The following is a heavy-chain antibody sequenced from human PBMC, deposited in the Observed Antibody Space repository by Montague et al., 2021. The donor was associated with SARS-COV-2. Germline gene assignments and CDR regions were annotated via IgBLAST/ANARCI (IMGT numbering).Heavy chain of an antibody. CDR1: GFTFNNAW. J-gene: IGHJ1*01. CDR2: ILPKTNGETT. CDR3: TDYASGTSWH. D-gene: IGHD3-10*01. V-gene: IGHV3-15*01. Sequence: SLRLSCAGSGFTFNNAWMSWVRQAPGKGLEWVGRILPKTNGETTDYAAPVRGRFTISRDDSTNTLYLQMYGLETDDTAAYYCTDYASGTSWHWGQGTLVTVSS.